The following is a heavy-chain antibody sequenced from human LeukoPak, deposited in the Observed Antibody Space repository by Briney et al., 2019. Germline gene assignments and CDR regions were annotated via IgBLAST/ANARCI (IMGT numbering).Heavy chain of an antibody. J-gene: IGHJ4*02. D-gene: IGHD6-19*01. CDR1: GYSISSGYY. V-gene: IGHV4-38-2*02. CDR2: IYHSESA. Sequence: SETLSLTCTVSGYSISSGYYWGWIRQPPGKGLEWIGSIYHSESADYNPSLKSRVTISVDTTRNQFSLKLRSVTAADTAVYYCAVNFSSGWYSDYWGQGTLVTVSS. CDR3: AVNFSSGWYSDY.